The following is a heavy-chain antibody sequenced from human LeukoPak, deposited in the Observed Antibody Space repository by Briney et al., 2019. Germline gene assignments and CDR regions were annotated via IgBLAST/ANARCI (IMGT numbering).Heavy chain of an antibody. CDR2: IKQDGSEK. V-gene: IGHV3-7*01. CDR3: ARDRFGTGYYYYGMDV. J-gene: IGHJ6*02. D-gene: IGHD3-10*01. Sequence: GGSLRLSCAASGFTFSSYWMCWVRQAPGKGLEWVANIKQDGSEKYYVDSVKGRFTISRDNAKNSLYLQMNSLRAEDTAVYYCARDRFGTGYYYYGMDVWGQGTTVTVSS. CDR1: GFTFSSYW.